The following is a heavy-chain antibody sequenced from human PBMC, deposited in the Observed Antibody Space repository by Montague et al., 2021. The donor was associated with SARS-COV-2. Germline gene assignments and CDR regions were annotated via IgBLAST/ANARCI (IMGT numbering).Heavy chain of an antibody. J-gene: IGHJ4*02. V-gene: IGHV4-4*02. CDR3: ARGLGWLRGYFDY. D-gene: IGHD6-19*01. Sequence: SETLSLTCAASGGSISSSNWWSWVRQPPGKGLEWIGEIYHSGSTNYNPSLRSRVTISVDKSKNKFSLRLSSVTAADTAVYYCARGLGWLRGYFDYWGQGTLVTVSS. CDR1: GGSISSSNW. CDR2: IYHSGST.